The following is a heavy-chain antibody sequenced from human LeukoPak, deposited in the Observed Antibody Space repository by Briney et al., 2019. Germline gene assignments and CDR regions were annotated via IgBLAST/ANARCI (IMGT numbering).Heavy chain of an antibody. D-gene: IGHD5-12*01. CDR1: GYTFTSYY. CDR3: AKTSLSGYEFDY. CDR2: INPSGGSA. J-gene: IGHJ4*02. V-gene: IGHV1-46*01. Sequence: ASVKVSCKASGYTFTSYYMHWVRQAPGQGLEWMGIINPSGGSASYAQKFQGRVTMTRDTSTSTVYMELSSLRSEDTAVYYCAKTSLSGYEFDYWGQGTLVAVSS.